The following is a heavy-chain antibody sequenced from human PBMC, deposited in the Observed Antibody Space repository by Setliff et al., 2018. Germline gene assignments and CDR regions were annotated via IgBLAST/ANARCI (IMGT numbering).Heavy chain of an antibody. CDR1: GESFDNHY. CDR3: ARENGYCSGGACYFMFDY. D-gene: IGHD2-15*01. J-gene: IGHJ4*02. V-gene: IGHV4-34*01. CDR2: INHRGFT. Sequence: SETLSLTCAVYGESFDNHYWTWIRQPPGERLEWIGEINHRGFTDYKPSLKSRLTMSVDTSRNQFSLNLGSVTAADTGVYYCARENGYCSGGACYFMFDYWGQGTLVTVSS.